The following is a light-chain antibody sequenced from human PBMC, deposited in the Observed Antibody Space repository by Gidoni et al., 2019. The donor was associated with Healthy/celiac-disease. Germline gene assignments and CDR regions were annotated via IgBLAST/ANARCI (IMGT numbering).Light chain of an antibody. CDR2: GAS. V-gene: IGKV3-15*01. Sequence: EIVMTQSPATLSVSPGERATLSCRASQSVSSNLAWYQQKPGQAPRLLIYGASTRATGIPARFSGSGSGIEFTLTISSLQSEVFAVYYCQQYNNWPLPYSFGQGTKLEIK. J-gene: IGKJ2*03. CDR3: QQYNNWPLPYS. CDR1: QSVSSN.